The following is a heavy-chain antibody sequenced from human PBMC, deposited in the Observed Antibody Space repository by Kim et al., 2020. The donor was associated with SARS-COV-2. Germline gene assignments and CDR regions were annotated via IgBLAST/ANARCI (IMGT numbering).Heavy chain of an antibody. CDR3: ARGDLIAAAGSDYYYYGMDV. D-gene: IGHD6-13*01. CDR1: GGSFSGYY. CDR2: INHSGST. V-gene: IGHV4-34*01. J-gene: IGHJ6*02. Sequence: SETPSLTCAVYGGSFSGYYWSWIRQPPGKGLEWIGEINHSGSTNYNPSLKSRVTISVDTSKNQFSLKLSSVTAADTAVYYCARGDLIAAAGSDYYYYGMDVWGQGTTVTVSS.